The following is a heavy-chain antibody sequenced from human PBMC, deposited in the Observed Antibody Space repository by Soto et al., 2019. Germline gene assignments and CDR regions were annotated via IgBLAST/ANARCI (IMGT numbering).Heavy chain of an antibody. D-gene: IGHD1-1*01. CDR1: GGTFSSYA. CDR2: IIPIFGTA. V-gene: IGHV1-69*13. Sequence: ASVKVSCKASGGTFSSYAISWVRQAPGQGLGWMGGIIPIFGTANYAQTFQGRVTITADESTSTAYMELSSLRSEDTAVYYCARDGFGTDAFDIWGQGTMVTVSS. J-gene: IGHJ3*02. CDR3: ARDGFGTDAFDI.